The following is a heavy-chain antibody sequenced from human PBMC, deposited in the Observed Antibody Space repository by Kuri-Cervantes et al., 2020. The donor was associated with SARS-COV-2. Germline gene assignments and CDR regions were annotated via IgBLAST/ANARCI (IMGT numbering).Heavy chain of an antibody. CDR1: GFTFSSYW. Sequence: GESLKISCAASGFTFSSYWMHWVRQAPGKGLVWVSRINSDGRSTSYADSVKGRFTISRDNAKNTLYLQMNSLRAEDTAVYYCARAPDYGDYYYYGMDVWGQGTTVTVSS. V-gene: IGHV3-74*01. CDR2: INSDGRST. CDR3: ARAPDYGDYYYYGMDV. D-gene: IGHD4-17*01. J-gene: IGHJ6*02.